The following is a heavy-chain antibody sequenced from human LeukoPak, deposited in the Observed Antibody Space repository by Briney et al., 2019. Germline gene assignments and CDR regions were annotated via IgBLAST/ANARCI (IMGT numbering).Heavy chain of an antibody. CDR3: ARGGGRYRSNAFDI. V-gene: IGHV1-8*01. D-gene: IGHD3-16*02. J-gene: IGHJ3*02. CDR1: GYTFTSYD. CDR2: MNPNSGNT. Sequence: GASVKVSCKASGYTFTSYDINWVRQATGQGLEWMGWMNPNSGNTGYAQKFQDRVTMTRNTSISTAYMELSSLRSEDTAVYYCARGGGRYRSNAFDIWGQGTMVTVSS.